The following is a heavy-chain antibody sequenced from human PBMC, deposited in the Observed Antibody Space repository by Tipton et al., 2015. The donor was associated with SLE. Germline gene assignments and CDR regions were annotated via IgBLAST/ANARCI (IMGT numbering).Heavy chain of an antibody. CDR1: GGSISSGDYY. J-gene: IGHJ4*02. D-gene: IGHD2-2*01. CDR2: IYYSGST. CDR3: ARGPTGSSAREDT. V-gene: IGHV4-31*03. Sequence: TLSLTCTVSGGSISSGDYYWSWIRQHPGRGLEWIGYIYYSGSTYYNPSLKSRVTISVDTSKNQFSLKLSSVTAADTAVYYCARGPTGSSAREDTWGQGTLVTVSS.